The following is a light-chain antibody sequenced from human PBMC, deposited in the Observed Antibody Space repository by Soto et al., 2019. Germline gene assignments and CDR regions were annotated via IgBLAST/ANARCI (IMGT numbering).Light chain of an antibody. CDR3: QQFNSYPIT. V-gene: IGKV1-13*02. J-gene: IGKJ5*01. Sequence: AIQVTQSPSSLSASVGDRVTITCRASQDIRGALAWYQQKPGKAPKLLIYDVSTLESGVPSRFSGSGSGTEFTLTITSLQAEDLGTYYCQQFNSYPITFGHGTRLEIK. CDR2: DVS. CDR1: QDIRGA.